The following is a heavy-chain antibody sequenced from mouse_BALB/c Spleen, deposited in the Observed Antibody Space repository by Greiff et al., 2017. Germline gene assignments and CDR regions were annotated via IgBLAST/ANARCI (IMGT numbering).Heavy chain of an antibody. Sequence: QVQLKESGAELAKPGASVKMSCKASGYTFTSYWMHWVKQRPGQGLEWIGYINPSTGYTEYNQKFKDKATLTADKSSSTAYMQLSSLTSEDSAVYYCARAQIYYYGSSYGYAMDYWGQGTSVTVSS. V-gene: IGHV1-7*01. CDR1: GYTFTSYW. D-gene: IGHD1-1*01. CDR2: INPSTGYT. J-gene: IGHJ4*01. CDR3: ARAQIYYYGSSYGYAMDY.